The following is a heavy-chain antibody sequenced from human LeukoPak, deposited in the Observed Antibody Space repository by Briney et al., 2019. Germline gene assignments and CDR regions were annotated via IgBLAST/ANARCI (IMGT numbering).Heavy chain of an antibody. V-gene: IGHV1-2*02. CDR1: GYTFTDYY. D-gene: IGHD3-10*01. J-gene: IGHJ4*02. CDR2: INPNSGGT. Sequence: GASVKVSCKASGYTFTDYYIHWVRQAPGQGPEWMGWINPNSGGTNYAQKFQGRVTMTRDTSLSTAYMELSRLGSDDTAVYYCARNYYGSGNYYLGGYWGQGTLVTVSS. CDR3: ARNYYGSGNYYLGGY.